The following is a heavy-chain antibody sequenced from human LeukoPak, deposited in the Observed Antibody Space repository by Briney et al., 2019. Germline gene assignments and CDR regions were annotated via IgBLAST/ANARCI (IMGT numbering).Heavy chain of an antibody. CDR3: ARDGGTGDDFDY. V-gene: IGHV3-23*01. D-gene: IGHD7-27*01. CDR1: GFTFRSDA. CDR2: ISGSGGTT. J-gene: IGHJ4*02. Sequence: GGSLRLSCAASGFTFRSDAMSWVRQAPGKGLEWVSGISGSGGTTYYADSVKGRFTISRDNAKNSLYLQMNSLRAEDTAAYYCARDGGTGDDFDYWGQGTLVTVSS.